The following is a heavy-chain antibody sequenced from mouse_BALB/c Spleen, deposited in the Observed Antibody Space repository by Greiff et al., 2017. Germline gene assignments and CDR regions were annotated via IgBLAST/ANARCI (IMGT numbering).Heavy chain of an antibody. Sequence: VQLQQSGPGLVKPSQSLSLTCSVTGYSITSGYYWNWIRQFPGNKLEWMGYISYDGSNNYNPSLKNRISITRDTSKNQFFLKLNSVTTEDTATYYCARAYYDYDDYFDYWGQGTTLTVSS. V-gene: IGHV3-6*02. CDR3: ARAYYDYDDYFDY. CDR2: ISYDGSN. CDR1: GYSITSGYY. D-gene: IGHD2-4*01. J-gene: IGHJ2*01.